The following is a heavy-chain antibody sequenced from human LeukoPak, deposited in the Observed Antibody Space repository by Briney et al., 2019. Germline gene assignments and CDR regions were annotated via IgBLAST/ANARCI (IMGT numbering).Heavy chain of an antibody. CDR2: INTDGSTT. J-gene: IGHJ4*02. V-gene: IGHV3-74*01. D-gene: IGHD2-15*01. CDR3: ARAPSSWSSPHFDY. CDR1: GLTFSSYW. Sequence: GGSLRLSCAASGLTFSSYWMHWVRQVPGKGLVWVSRINTDGSTTSYADSVKGRFTISRDNAKNTLYLQMNSLRAEDTAVYYCARAPSSWSSPHFDYWGQGILVTVSS.